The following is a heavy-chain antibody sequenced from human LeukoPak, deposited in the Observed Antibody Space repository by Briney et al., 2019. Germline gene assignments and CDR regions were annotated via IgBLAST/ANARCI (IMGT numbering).Heavy chain of an antibody. CDR1: GYSISGGYY. V-gene: IGHV4-38-2*01. D-gene: IGHD3-10*01. Sequence: SETLSLTCAVSGYSISGGYYWGWIRQPPGKGLEWIGSIYHSGSTYYNPSLKSRVTISVDTSKNQFSLKLSSVTAADTAVYYCYITMVPLKYFQHWGQGTLVTVSS. CDR3: YITMVPLKYFQH. J-gene: IGHJ1*01. CDR2: IYHSGST.